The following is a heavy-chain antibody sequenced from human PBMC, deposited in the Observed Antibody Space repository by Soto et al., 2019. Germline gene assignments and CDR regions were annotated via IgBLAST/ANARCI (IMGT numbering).Heavy chain of an antibody. V-gene: IGHV3-33*01. CDR1: GFTFNTYG. J-gene: IGHJ4*02. Sequence: GGSLRLSCEASGFTFNTYGMHWVRQAPGKGPECVALIWYDGSNKYYADSVKGRFTISRDNSKNTLYLQMNSLRAEDTAVYYCARSGSGNWNYEGYWGQGTLVTVSS. D-gene: IGHD1-7*01. CDR2: IWYDGSNK. CDR3: ARSGSGNWNYEGY.